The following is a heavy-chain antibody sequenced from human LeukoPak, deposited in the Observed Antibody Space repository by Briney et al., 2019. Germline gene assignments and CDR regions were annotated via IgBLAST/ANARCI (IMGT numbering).Heavy chain of an antibody. CDR1: GFTFSSYA. J-gene: IGHJ4*02. Sequence: PGGSLRLSCAASGFTFSSYAMHWVRQAPGKGLEWVAVISYDGSNKYYADSVKGRFTISRDNSKNTLYLQMNSLRAEDTAVYYCARDSLLSLDYWGQGTLVTVSS. CDR3: ARDSLLSLDY. CDR2: ISYDGSNK. V-gene: IGHV3-30-3*01. D-gene: IGHD2-15*01.